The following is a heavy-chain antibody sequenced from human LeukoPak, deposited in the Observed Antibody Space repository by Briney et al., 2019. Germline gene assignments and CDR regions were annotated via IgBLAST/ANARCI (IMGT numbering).Heavy chain of an antibody. CDR1: GFTVSSNSA. Sequence: GGSLRLSCTVSGFTVSSNSAMSWVRQAPGKGLEWVSTISGSGGSTYYADSVKGRFTISRDNSKSTLYLQINSLRAEDTAVYYCAKSGYNRFDYWGQGTLVTVSS. V-gene: IGHV3-23*01. D-gene: IGHD5-24*01. CDR3: AKSGYNRFDY. CDR2: ISGSGGST. J-gene: IGHJ4*02.